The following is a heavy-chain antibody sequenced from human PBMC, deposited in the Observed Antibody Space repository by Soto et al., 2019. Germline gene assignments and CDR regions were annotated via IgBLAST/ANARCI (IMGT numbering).Heavy chain of an antibody. CDR3: ARGPSTVATWLDY. CDR2: ISDNGGTT. J-gene: IGHJ4*02. V-gene: IGHV3-64*02. D-gene: IGHD4-17*01. CDR1: GFTFSNYA. Sequence: EVQLVESEEGLVQPGGSLRLSCAASGFTFSNYAMHWVRQAPGKGLEYVSAISDNGGTTYYADSVKGRFTISRDNSKNTLYIQMGSLRAEDMAVYYCARGPSTVATWLDYWGQGTLVTVSS.